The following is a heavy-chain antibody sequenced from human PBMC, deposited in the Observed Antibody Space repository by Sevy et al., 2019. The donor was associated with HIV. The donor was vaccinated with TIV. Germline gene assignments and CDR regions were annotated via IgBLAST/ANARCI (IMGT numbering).Heavy chain of an antibody. CDR3: ARAVVVPAAIKGDIWFDP. D-gene: IGHD2-2*01. J-gene: IGHJ5*02. V-gene: IGHV1-18*04. CDR1: GYTFTSYG. Sequence: ASVKVSCKASGYTFTSYGISWVRQAPGQGLEWMGWISAYNGNTNYAQKLQGRVTMTTDTSPSTAYMELRSLRSDDTAVYYCARAVVVPAAIKGDIWFDPWGQGTLVTVSS. CDR2: ISAYNGNT.